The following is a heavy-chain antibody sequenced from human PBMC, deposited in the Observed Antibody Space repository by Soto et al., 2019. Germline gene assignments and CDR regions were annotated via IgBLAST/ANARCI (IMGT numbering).Heavy chain of an antibody. D-gene: IGHD3-3*01. Sequence: QVQVEESGGGVVQPGRSLRLSCATSGFSFSSYAMHWVRQAPGKGLEWVAVISYDGRNKYYEDSVKGRFTISRDNSKHTLYLQMNSLRAEDTGVYYCAREIERLLGYWGQGTLVTVSS. CDR2: ISYDGRNK. V-gene: IGHV3-30*04. J-gene: IGHJ4*02. CDR3: AREIERLLGY. CDR1: GFSFSSYA.